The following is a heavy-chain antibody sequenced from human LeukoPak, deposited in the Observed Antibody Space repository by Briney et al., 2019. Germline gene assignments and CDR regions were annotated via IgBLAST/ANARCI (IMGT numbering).Heavy chain of an antibody. D-gene: IGHD3-9*01. CDR2: IYYSGST. Sequence: SETLSLTCTVSGGSISSHYWSWFRQPPGKGLEWIGYIYYSGSTNYNPSLKSRVTISVDTSKNQFSLKLSSVTAADTAVYYCARVGESYYDILTGYSYYYYYMDVWGKGTTVTVSS. CDR1: GGSISSHY. J-gene: IGHJ6*03. CDR3: ARVGESYYDILTGYSYYYYYMDV. V-gene: IGHV4-59*11.